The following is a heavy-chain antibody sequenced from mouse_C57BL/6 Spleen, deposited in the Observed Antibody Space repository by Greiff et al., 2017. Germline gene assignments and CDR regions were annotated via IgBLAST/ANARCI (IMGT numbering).Heavy chain of an antibody. CDR2: ISSGGDYI. D-gene: IGHD4-1*01. CDR1: GFTFSSYA. V-gene: IGHV5-9-1*02. Sequence: DVKLQESGEGLVKPGGSLKLSCAASGFTFSSYAMSWVRQTPEKRLEWVAYISSGGDYIYYADTVKGRFTISRDNARNTLYLQMSSLKSEDTAMYYCTRDRTGFYAMDYWGQGTSVTVSS. CDR3: TRDRTGFYAMDY. J-gene: IGHJ4*01.